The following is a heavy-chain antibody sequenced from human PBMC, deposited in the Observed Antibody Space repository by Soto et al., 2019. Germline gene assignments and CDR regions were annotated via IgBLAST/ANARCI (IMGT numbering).Heavy chain of an antibody. CDR1: GFTFSSYW. Sequence: GGSLRLSCAASGFTFSSYWMHWVRQAPGKGLVWVSRINSDGSSTSYADSVKGRFTISRDNAKNTLYLQMNSLRAEDTAVYYCASISYCSSTSCYDAFDIWGQGTMVTVSS. J-gene: IGHJ3*02. V-gene: IGHV3-74*01. CDR2: INSDGSST. D-gene: IGHD2-2*01. CDR3: ASISYCSSTSCYDAFDI.